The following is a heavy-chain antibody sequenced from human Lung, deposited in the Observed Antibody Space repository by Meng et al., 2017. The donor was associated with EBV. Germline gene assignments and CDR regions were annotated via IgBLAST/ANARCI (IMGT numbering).Heavy chain of an antibody. V-gene: IGHV4-61*01. CDR3: ATCEGGGDHHWFDP. CDR1: GGSVTSCYVY. Sequence: EVGPGLVERSESLARTCTVSGGSVTSCYVYWTWIRQAPGNGVEWIGYISYSGSTTYNPSLKSRVTISLDTSKNQFSLKLTSVTAADTALYYCATCEGGGDHHWFDPWGQGTLVTVSS. D-gene: IGHD2-21*02. J-gene: IGHJ5*02. CDR2: ISYSGST.